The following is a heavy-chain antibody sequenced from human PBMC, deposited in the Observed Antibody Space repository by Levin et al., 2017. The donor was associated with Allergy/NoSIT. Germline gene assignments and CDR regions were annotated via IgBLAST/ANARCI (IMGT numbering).Heavy chain of an antibody. CDR2: ISGGAGIT. J-gene: IGHJ4*02. Sequence: GESLKISCAASGFTFSSYVMSWVRQAPGKGLEWVSAISGGAGITYYADSVKGRFTISRDNSKNTLYLQMNSLRAEDTAIYYCAKMGGGGYGPFDYWGQGTLVTVSS. D-gene: IGHD5-12*01. CDR3: AKMGGGGYGPFDY. V-gene: IGHV3-23*01. CDR1: GFTFSSYV.